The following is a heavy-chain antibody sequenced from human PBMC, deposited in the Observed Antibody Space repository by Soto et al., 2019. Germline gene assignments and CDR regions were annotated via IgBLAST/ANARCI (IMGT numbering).Heavy chain of an antibody. V-gene: IGHV4-39*01. D-gene: IGHD6-19*01. J-gene: IGHJ4*02. CDR2: IYYSGST. CDR1: GGSISSSSYY. Sequence: KTSETLSLTCTVSGGSISSSSYYWGWIRQPPGKGLEWIGSIYYSGSTYYNPSLKSRVTISVDTSKNQFSLKLSSVTAADTAVYYCARTYSSALTHFDYWGQGTLVTVSS. CDR3: ARTYSSALTHFDY.